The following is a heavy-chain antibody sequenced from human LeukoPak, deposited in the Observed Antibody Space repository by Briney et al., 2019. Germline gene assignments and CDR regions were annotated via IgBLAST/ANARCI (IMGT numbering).Heavy chain of an antibody. J-gene: IGHJ3*02. CDR1: GDSISSSSYY. Sequence: PSETLSLTCTVSGDSISSSSYYWGWIRQPPGKGLEWIGSIFHSGSTYYNPSLKSRVTISVDTSKNQFSLKLSSVTAADTAVYYCARGSYGDYGKDAFDIWGQGTMVTVSS. CDR2: IFHSGST. D-gene: IGHD4-17*01. CDR3: ARGSYGDYGKDAFDI. V-gene: IGHV4-39*07.